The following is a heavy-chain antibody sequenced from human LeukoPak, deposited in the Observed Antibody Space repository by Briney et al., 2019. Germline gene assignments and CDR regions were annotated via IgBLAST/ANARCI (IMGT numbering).Heavy chain of an antibody. J-gene: IGHJ5*02. D-gene: IGHD4-17*01. Sequence: SVKVSCKTSGGTFNNSAISWVRQAPGQGLEWLGGIMPLFGTAGYAQNFQGRVTITKDESTRTVYLELTSLTSDDTAVYYCARDVHGDYGSGWFDPWGQGTLVSVSS. CDR1: GGTFNNSA. CDR2: IMPLFGTA. CDR3: ARDVHGDYGSGWFDP. V-gene: IGHV1-69*05.